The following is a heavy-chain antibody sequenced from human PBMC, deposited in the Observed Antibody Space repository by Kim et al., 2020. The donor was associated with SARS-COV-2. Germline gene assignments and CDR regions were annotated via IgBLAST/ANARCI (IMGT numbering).Heavy chain of an antibody. CDR3: ARGSIAAAAFDYYYYGMDV. V-gene: IGHV4-34*01. D-gene: IGHD6-13*01. J-gene: IGHJ6*02. Sequence: KSRVTISVETSKNQFSLKLRSVTAADTAVYYCARGSIAAAAFDYYYYGMDVWGQGTTVTVSS.